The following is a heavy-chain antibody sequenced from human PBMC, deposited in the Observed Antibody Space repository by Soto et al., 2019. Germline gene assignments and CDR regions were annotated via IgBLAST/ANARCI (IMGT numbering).Heavy chain of an antibody. J-gene: IGHJ4*02. D-gene: IGHD3-16*01. CDR2: ISYDGNNK. CDR1: GFTYSTYT. V-gene: IGHV3-30-3*01. CDR3: ARAPARYTYAYGH. Sequence: PGGSLRLSCAASGFTYSTYTMHWVRQVPGKGLEWVAVISYDGNNKFYADSVKGRFTISRDSTKQTLYLQMNSLRDEDTAVYYSARAPARYTYAYGHWGQGTLDTVSS.